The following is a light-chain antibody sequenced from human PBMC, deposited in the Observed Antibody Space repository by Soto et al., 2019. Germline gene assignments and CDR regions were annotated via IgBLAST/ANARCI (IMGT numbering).Light chain of an antibody. CDR3: QPFNVYPLT. CDR2: AAS. CDR1: QGIRDF. J-gene: IGKJ4*01. V-gene: IGKV1-9*01. Sequence: DIQLTQSPSFLSASVGDRVTITCRASQGIRDFLAWYQQKPGKAPKLLIYAASTLQAGVPTRFSGFASGTEFTLTINNRQPADSANYYCQPFNVYPLTFGGGTKVEIK.